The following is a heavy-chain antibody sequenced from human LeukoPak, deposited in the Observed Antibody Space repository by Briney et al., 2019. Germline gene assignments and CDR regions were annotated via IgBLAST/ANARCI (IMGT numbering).Heavy chain of an antibody. Sequence: GGSLRLSCAASGFTVSSNYMSWVRQASGKGLEWVSFIYTTGRTYYADSVKGRLTISRDDSKNTVFLQMNSLRAEDTAVYYCARDPPMTTDFALDVWGQGTTVTVSS. CDR1: GFTVSSNY. CDR3: ARDPPMTTDFALDV. J-gene: IGHJ6*02. D-gene: IGHD4-11*01. V-gene: IGHV3-66*01. CDR2: IYTTGRT.